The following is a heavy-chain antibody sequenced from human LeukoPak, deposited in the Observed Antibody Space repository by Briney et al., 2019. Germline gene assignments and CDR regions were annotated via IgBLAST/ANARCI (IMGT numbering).Heavy chain of an antibody. Sequence: PGGSLRLSCAASGFTFSSYAMSWVRQAPGKGLEWVSFISSSSTYNYADSVKGRFTISRDNAKNSLFLQMNSLRAEDTAVYYCATGGVGATSPLFIDYWGQGALVTVSS. CDR2: ISSSSTY. V-gene: IGHV3-21*06. D-gene: IGHD1-26*01. CDR3: ATGGVGATSPLFIDY. CDR1: GFTFSSYA. J-gene: IGHJ4*02.